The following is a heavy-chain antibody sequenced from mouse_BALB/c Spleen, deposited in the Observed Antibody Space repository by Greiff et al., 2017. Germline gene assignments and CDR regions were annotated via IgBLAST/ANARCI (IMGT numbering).Heavy chain of an antibody. V-gene: IGHV1-80*01. CDR1: GYAFSSYW. D-gene: IGHD2-1*01. J-gene: IGHJ2*01. CDR2: IYPGDGDT. CDR3: TREGDYGNAGY. Sequence: QVQLQQSGAELVRPGSSVKISCKASGYAFSSYWMNWVKQRPGQGLEWIGQIYPGDGDTNYNGKFKGKATLTSDKSSSTAYMQLSSLTSEDSAVYYCTREGDYGNAGYWGQGTTLTVSS.